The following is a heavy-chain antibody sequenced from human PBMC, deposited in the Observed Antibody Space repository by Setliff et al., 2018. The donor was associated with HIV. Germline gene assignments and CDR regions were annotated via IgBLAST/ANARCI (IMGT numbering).Heavy chain of an antibody. CDR1: GYNFNNFG. Sequence: GASVKVSCKSSGYNFNNFGVSWVRQAPGQGLEWLGYINGYNSKTRYSPRLQGRLTLTTDTSTNTVYWELRRLISDDTAIYYCAREAPRYASGALDFWGQGTMVTVSS. V-gene: IGHV1-18*01. J-gene: IGHJ3*01. CDR2: INGYNSKT. D-gene: IGHD3-10*01. CDR3: AREAPRYASGALDF.